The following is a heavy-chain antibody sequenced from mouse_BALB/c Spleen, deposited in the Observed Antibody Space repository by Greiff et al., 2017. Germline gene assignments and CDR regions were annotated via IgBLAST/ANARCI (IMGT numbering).Heavy chain of an antibody. Sequence: EVKLMESGAELVKPGASVKLSCTASGFNIKDTYMHWVKQRPEQGLEWIGRIDPANGNTKYDPKFQGKATITADTSSNTAYLQLSSLTSEDTAVYYCAIYDYDPFAYWGQGTLVTVSA. CDR2: IDPANGNT. V-gene: IGHV14-3*02. J-gene: IGHJ3*01. CDR3: AIYDYDPFAY. D-gene: IGHD2-4*01. CDR1: GFNIKDTY.